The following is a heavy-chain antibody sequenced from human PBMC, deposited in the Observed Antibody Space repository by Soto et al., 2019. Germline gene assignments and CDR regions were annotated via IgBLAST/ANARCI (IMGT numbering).Heavy chain of an antibody. D-gene: IGHD2-2*01. CDR3: ARLYCSSSTCDSWFDP. J-gene: IGHJ5*02. CDR1: GYTFTPFW. Sequence: GESLKISCTGFGYTFTPFWISWVRQMPGRGLEWLGRIDSRDSYTNYSPSFQGHVTISVDKSISTAYLQWGSLKASDTAMYYCARLYCSSSTCDSWFDPWGQGTLVTVSS. V-gene: IGHV5-10-1*01. CDR2: IDSRDSYT.